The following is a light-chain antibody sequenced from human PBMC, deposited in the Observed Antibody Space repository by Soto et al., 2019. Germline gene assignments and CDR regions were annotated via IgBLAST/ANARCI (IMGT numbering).Light chain of an antibody. J-gene: IGKJ5*01. V-gene: IGKV3-11*01. CDR2: DAS. CDR3: QQRGNWSIT. Sequence: EVVLTQSPATLSFSPGERATLSCRASQSVSTYLAWYQQKPGQAPRLLIYDASNRATGIPARFSGSGSGTDFTLTISSLEPEDFAVYYCQQRGNWSITFGQGTRLEIK. CDR1: QSVSTY.